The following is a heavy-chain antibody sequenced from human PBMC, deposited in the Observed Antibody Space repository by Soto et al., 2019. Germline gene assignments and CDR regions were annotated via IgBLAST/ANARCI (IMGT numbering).Heavy chain of an antibody. V-gene: IGHV3-30*09. J-gene: IGHJ6*02. CDR3: ARRAWDSYYAIDV. CDR1: GFKYTDFA. Sequence: VQLVESGGGEVQLGRSLRLSCAASGFKYTDFALHWVRQAPGKGLEWVAIISYDGSDKYYADSVKGRFVISRDNPKNTLYLEMNSLRPEDTAVYFCARRAWDSYYAIDVWGQGTTVTVFS. CDR2: ISYDGSDK. D-gene: IGHD3-22*01.